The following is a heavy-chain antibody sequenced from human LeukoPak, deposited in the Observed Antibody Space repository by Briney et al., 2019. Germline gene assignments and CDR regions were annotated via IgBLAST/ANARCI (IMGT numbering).Heavy chain of an antibody. CDR2: INPNSGDT. CDR3: VRDLTGSFDF. J-gene: IGHJ4*02. D-gene: IGHD1-14*01. Sequence: ASVKVSCKASGYTFTGYYMHWVRQAPGQGLEWMGWINPNSGDTNYAQKFQGRVTMTRDTSISAAYMELSSLISDDTAIYYCVRDLTGSFDFWGQGTLVAVSS. CDR1: GYTFTGYY. V-gene: IGHV1-2*02.